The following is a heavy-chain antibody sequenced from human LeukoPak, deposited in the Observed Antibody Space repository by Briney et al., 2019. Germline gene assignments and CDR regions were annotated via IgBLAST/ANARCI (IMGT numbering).Heavy chain of an antibody. D-gene: IGHD3-10*01. CDR2: IYHSGST. Sequence: SEPLSLTCAVSGGSISSGGYSWNWIRQPPGKGLEWIGYIYHSGSTYYNPSLKSRVTISVDRSKNQFSLKLSSVTAADTAVYYCARGLYYYGSGSYSPFDYWGQGTLVTVSS. CDR3: ARGLYYYGSGSYSPFDY. V-gene: IGHV4-30-2*01. CDR1: GGSISSGGYS. J-gene: IGHJ4*02.